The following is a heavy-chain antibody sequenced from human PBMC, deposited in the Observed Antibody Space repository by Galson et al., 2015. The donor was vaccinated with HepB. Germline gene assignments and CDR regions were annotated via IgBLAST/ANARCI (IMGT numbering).Heavy chain of an antibody. D-gene: IGHD3-3*01. V-gene: IGHV1-69*01. J-gene: IGHJ6*02. Sequence: TFSSYAISWVRQAPGQGLEWMGGIIPIFGTANYAQKFQGRVTITADESTSTAYMELSSLRSEDTAVYYCARRSITIFGVVQKYYYYGMDVWGQGTTVTVSS. CDR2: IIPIFGTA. CDR3: ARRSITIFGVVQKYYYYGMDV. CDR1: TFSSYA.